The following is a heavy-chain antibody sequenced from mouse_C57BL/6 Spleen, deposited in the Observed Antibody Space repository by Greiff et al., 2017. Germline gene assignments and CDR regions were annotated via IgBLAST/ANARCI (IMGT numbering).Heavy chain of an antibody. CDR1: GYTFTSYW. CDR2: INPSNGGT. CDR3: ARSKITTVVADFDY. J-gene: IGHJ2*01. Sequence: VQLQQPGTELVKPGASVKLSCKASGYTFTSYWMHWVKQRPGQGLEWIGNINPSNGGTNYNEKFKSKATLTVDKSSSTAYMQLSSLTSEDSAVDYCARSKITTVVADFDYWGQGTTLTVSS. V-gene: IGHV1-53*01. D-gene: IGHD1-1*01.